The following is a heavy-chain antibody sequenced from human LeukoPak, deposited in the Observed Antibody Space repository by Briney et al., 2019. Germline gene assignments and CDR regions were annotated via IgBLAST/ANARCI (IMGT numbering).Heavy chain of an antibody. J-gene: IGHJ5*02. CDR1: GDSVSSNSAA. CDR2: TYYRSKWYN. Sequence: SQTLSLTCATSGDSVSSNSAAWNWIRQSPSRGLEWLGRTYYRSKWYNDYAVSVKSRITINPDTSKNQFSLQLSSVTPEDTAVYYCARNTSSGWYVGFDPWGQGTLVTVSS. CDR3: ARNTSSGWYVGFDP. D-gene: IGHD6-19*01. V-gene: IGHV6-1*01.